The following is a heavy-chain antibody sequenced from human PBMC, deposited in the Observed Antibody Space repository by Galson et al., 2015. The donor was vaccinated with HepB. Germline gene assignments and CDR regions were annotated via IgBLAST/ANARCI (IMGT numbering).Heavy chain of an antibody. D-gene: IGHD3-3*01. CDR2: MNPNSGNT. V-gene: IGHV1-8*01. CDR3: ARTYYDFWSGRISADY. J-gene: IGHJ4*02. CDR1: GYTFTSYD. Sequence: SVKVSCKASGYTFTSYDINWVRQATGQGLEWMGWMNPNSGNTGYAQKFQGRVTMTRNTSISTAYMELSSLRSEDTAVYYCARTYYDFWSGRISADYWGQGTLVTVSS.